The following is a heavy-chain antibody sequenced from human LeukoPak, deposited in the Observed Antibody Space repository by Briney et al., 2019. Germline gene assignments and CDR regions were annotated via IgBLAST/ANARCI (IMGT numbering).Heavy chain of an antibody. V-gene: IGHV1-18*01. D-gene: IGHD3-10*01. CDR1: GGTFSNSA. CDR2: ISAYNGNT. Sequence: ASVKVSCKASGGTFSNSAISWVRQAPGQGLEWMGWISAYNGNTNYAQKLQGRVTMTTDTSTSTAYMELRSLRSDDTAVYYCARSQITMVRGVILNWGQGTLVTVSS. J-gene: IGHJ4*02. CDR3: ARSQITMVRGVILN.